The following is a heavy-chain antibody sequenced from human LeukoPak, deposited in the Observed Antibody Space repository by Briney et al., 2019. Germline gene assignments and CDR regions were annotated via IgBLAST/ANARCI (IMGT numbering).Heavy chain of an antibody. J-gene: IGHJ4*02. D-gene: IGHD2-2*01. V-gene: IGHV3-13*01. CDR3: ARGEGPAATFDY. Sequence: GGSLRLSCAASGFTFSSYDMHWVRQATGKGLEWVSAIGTAGDTYYPGSVKGRFTISRDYAKNSLYLQMNSLRAEDTAVYYCARGEGPAATFDYWGQGTLVTVSS. CDR1: GFTFSSYD. CDR2: IGTAGDT.